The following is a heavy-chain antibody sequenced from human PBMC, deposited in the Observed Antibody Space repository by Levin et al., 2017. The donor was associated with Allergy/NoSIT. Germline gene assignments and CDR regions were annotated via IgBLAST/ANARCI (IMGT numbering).Heavy chain of an antibody. Sequence: GGSLRLSCAASGFRFDGYGMSWVRQAPGRGLEWVSGINWNGGDTGYVDSVRGRFTISRDNAKNSLYLQMDSLRPEDTALYYCARGVDYYFYYGMDVWGQGTTVTVSS. CDR1: GFRFDGYG. CDR2: INWNGGDT. CDR3: ARGVDYYFYYGMDV. J-gene: IGHJ6*02. V-gene: IGHV3-20*04.